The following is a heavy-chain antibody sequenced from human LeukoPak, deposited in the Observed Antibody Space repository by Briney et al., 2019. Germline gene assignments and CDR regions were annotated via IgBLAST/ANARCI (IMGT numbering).Heavy chain of an antibody. CDR1: GFTFSSYG. CDR2: ISYDGSNK. CDR3: AKCGNSGCHLIDY. D-gene: IGHD5-12*01. V-gene: IGHV3-33*05. J-gene: IGHJ4*02. Sequence: GGSLRLSCAASGFTFSSYGMHWVAQSPGKGLEWEAVISYDGSNKYYADSEKGRFTISRDNSKGTLYLQMDSLRAEDTAVYYCAKCGNSGCHLIDYWGQGTLVTVSS.